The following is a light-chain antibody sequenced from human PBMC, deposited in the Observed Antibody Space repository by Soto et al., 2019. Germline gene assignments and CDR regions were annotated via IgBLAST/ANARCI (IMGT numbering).Light chain of an antibody. J-gene: IGKJ5*01. Sequence: EIVLTQSPGTLSLSPGERATLSCRASQSVSINYLAWYQQRPGQSPSLLIYAASSRAAGIPDRFSGSGSGTDFTLTISSLEPEDSAVYYCQQRSNSPPWITFGQGTRLEIK. CDR3: QQRSNSPPWIT. CDR1: QSVSINY. V-gene: IGKV3D-20*02. CDR2: AAS.